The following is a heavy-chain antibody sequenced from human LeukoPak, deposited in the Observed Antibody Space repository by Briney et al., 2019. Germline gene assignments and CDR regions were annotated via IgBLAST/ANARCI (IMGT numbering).Heavy chain of an antibody. J-gene: IGHJ3*02. D-gene: IGHD5-18*01. CDR3: MIWGYSYGWSDAFDI. V-gene: IGHV4-39*01. Sequence: SETLSLTCTVSGGSISSSSYYWGWIRQPPGKGLEWIGSIYYSGSTYYNPSLKSRVTISVDTSKNQFSLKLSSVAAADTAVYYCMIWGYSYGWSDAFDIWGQGTMVTVSS. CDR2: IYYSGST. CDR1: GGSISSSSYY.